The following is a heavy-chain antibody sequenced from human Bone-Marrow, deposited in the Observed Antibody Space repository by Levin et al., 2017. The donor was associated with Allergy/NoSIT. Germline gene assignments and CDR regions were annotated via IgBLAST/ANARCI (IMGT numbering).Heavy chain of an antibody. D-gene: IGHD1-26*01. Sequence: SETLSLTCAVSGGSLSGNFWHWIRQPPGKGLEWIGEINHGGSTNYNPSLESRVTISVDTSKKQFSLRLNSVTAADTAVYYCARDRSIWAFDIWGPGTMVTVSS. V-gene: IGHV4-34*01. CDR3: ARDRSIWAFDI. CDR2: INHGGST. CDR1: GGSLSGNF. J-gene: IGHJ3*02.